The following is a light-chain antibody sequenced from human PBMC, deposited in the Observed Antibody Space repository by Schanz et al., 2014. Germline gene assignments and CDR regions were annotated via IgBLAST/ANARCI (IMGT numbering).Light chain of an antibody. CDR2: EDT. CDR1: SSDVGNYRL. V-gene: IGLV2-14*02. Sequence: QSALTQPASVSGSPGQSITISCTGTSSDVGNYRLVSWYQQHPGKAPKLIISEDTERPSGVPDRFSGSKSGNTASLTISGLQAEDEADYYCSSYTSSTLGVFGGGTKLTVL. J-gene: IGLJ3*02. CDR3: SSYTSSTLGV.